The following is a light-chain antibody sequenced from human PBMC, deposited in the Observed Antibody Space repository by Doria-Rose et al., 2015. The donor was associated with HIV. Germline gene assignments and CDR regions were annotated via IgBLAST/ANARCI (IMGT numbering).Light chain of an antibody. CDR2: GNS. CDR3: QSYDSSQSGSV. Sequence: SVVTQPPSAPGAPGQRVTISCTGSTSNIGAGYDVHWYQQLPGTAPKLLIYGNSNRPSGVPDRFSGSKSGTSASLAITGLQAEDEADYYCQSYDSSQSGSVFGGGTKLTVL. J-gene: IGLJ2*01. CDR1: TSNIGAGYD. V-gene: IGLV1-40*02.